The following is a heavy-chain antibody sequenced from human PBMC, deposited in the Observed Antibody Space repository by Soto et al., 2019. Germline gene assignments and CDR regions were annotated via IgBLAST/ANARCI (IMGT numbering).Heavy chain of an antibody. J-gene: IGHJ4*02. V-gene: IGHV2-70*01. CDR2: IDWDDDK. Sequence: SGPTLVNPTQTLTLTCTFSGFSLSTSGMCVSWIRQPPGKALEWLALIDWDDDKYYSTSLKTRLTTSKDTSKNQVVLTMTNMDPVDTATYYCARIRVAAYPEYYFDYWGQGTLVTV. CDR1: GFSLSTSGMC. D-gene: IGHD6-19*01. CDR3: ARIRVAAYPEYYFDY.